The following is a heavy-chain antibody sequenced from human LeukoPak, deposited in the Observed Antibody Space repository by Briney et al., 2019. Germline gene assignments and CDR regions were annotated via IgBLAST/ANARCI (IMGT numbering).Heavy chain of an antibody. D-gene: IGHD3-3*02. CDR1: GDSIYTGDYY. CDR3: VRGGIRQTFDN. J-gene: IGHJ4*02. V-gene: IGHV4-39*07. Sequence: SETLSLTCTVSGDSIYTGDYYWAWIRQPPGKELEWIGSLFYSGNMYYNPSLKSRVTISVDTSRNQFSLNLNSVTAADTAVYYCVRGGIRQTFDNWGQGTLVTVSS. CDR2: LFYSGNM.